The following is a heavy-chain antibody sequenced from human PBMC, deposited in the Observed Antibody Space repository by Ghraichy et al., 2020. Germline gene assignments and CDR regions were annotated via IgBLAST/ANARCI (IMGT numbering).Heavy chain of an antibody. J-gene: IGHJ3*02. CDR2: VKQDGSEH. V-gene: IGHV3-7*03. CDR1: RFTVNRHY. Sequence: GESLNISCRGSRFTVNRHYMTWVRQAPGQGLEWVANVKQDGSEHFYADFAKGRFTISRDNAKNSVFLQMNSVSVDDTAVYYCVREALIAGVDDAFEIWGQGTTVTVSS. CDR3: VREALIAGVDDAFEI. D-gene: IGHD2-8*01.